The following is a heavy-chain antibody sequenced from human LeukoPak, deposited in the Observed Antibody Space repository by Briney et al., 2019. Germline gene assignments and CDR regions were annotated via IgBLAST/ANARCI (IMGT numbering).Heavy chain of an antibody. Sequence: PGGSLRLSCAVSGFSFSNSYYCWCCQAPGQGLEWVSYISSSGSTMYYADSVKGRFTISRDNAKSSLYLQMNSLRAEDTAVYYYTRDITAGYEGIGYEGFDSWGQGTLVTVSS. V-gene: IGHV3-11*01. CDR1: GFSFSNSY. CDR2: ISSSGSTM. CDR3: TRDITAGYEGIGYEGFDS. D-gene: IGHD3-22*01. J-gene: IGHJ4*02.